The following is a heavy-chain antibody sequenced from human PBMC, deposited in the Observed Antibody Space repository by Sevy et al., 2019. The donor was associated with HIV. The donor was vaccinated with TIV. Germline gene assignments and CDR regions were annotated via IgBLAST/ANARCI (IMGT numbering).Heavy chain of an antibody. J-gene: IGHJ4*02. D-gene: IGHD2-21*02. CDR2: IFNDGKTK. CDR3: ARESGSDWYLDS. V-gene: IGHV3-33*08. Sequence: GGSLRLSCAASGFTFSSYAMSWVRQAPGKGLEWVASIFNDGKTKYYGDPVKGRFTISRDDSKNTLYLQMDSLRAEDTAVYYCARESGSDWYLDSWGQGTLVTVSS. CDR1: GFTFSSYA.